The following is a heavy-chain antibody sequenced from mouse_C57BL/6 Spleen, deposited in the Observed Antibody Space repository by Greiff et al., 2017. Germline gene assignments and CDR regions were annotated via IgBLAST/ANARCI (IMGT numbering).Heavy chain of an antibody. CDR2: IYPGSGST. CDR3: ARRWQGYFDY. J-gene: IGHJ2*01. D-gene: IGHD2-3*01. V-gene: IGHV1-55*01. CDR1: GYTFTSYW. Sequence: VQLQQPGAELVKPGASVKMSCKASGYTFTSYWITWVKQRPGQGLECIGDIYPGSGSTNYNEKFKSKATLTVDTSSSTAYMQRSSLTSEDSAVYYCARRWQGYFDYWGQGTTLTVSS.